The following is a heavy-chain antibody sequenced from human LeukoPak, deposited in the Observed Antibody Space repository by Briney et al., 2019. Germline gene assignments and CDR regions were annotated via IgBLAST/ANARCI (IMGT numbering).Heavy chain of an antibody. V-gene: IGHV4-34*01. J-gene: IGHJ4*02. CDR2: IKHSGST. D-gene: IGHD3-10*01. Sequence: SETLSLTCAVYGGSFSGYYWSWIRQPPGKGLEWIGEIKHSGSTNYNPSLKSRVTISVDTSKNQFSLKLSSVTAADTAVYYCAREGYYGSGSKFDYWGQGTLVTVSS. CDR3: AREGYYGSGSKFDY. CDR1: GGSFSGYY.